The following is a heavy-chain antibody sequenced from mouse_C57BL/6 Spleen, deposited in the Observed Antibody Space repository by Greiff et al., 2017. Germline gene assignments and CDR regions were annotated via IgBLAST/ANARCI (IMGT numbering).Heavy chain of an antibody. V-gene: IGHV3-6*01. Sequence: EVKLEESGPGLVKPSQSLSLTCSVTGYSITSGYYWNWIRQFPGNKLEWMGYISYDGSNNYNPSLKNRISITRDTSKNQFFLKLNSVTTEDTATYYCARDGPSFAYWGQGTLVTVSA. CDR3: ARDGPSFAY. CDR1: GYSITSGYY. J-gene: IGHJ3*01. CDR2: ISYDGSN.